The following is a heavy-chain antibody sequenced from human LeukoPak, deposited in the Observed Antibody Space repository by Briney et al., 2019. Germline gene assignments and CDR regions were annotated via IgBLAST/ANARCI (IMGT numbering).Heavy chain of an antibody. V-gene: IGHV1-2*02. Sequence: GASVKVSCKASGYTLNVYYMHWVRQAPGQGLEWMGWINPNSGDTNYAQKFQGRVTMTRDTSISTVYMELNRLTSDDTAVYYCARGIRRSSGNYYGDNWFDPWGQGTLVTVSS. CDR1: GYTLNVYY. CDR3: ARGIRRSSGNYYGDNWFDP. J-gene: IGHJ5*02. D-gene: IGHD1-26*01. CDR2: INPNSGDT.